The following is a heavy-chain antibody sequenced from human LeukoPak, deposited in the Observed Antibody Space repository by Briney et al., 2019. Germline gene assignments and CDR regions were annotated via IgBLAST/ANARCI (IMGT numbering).Heavy chain of an antibody. CDR1: GCTFTSYY. CDR3: ARYYYFDY. J-gene: IGHJ4*02. Sequence: ASVKVSCKASGCTFTSYYIHWVRQATGLGLEWMGVIDPSGGSTTYAQRFQGRVTMTRDTSSSTVYMELSSLRSEDTAVYYCARYYYFDYWGQGTRVTVSS. V-gene: IGHV1-46*01. CDR2: IDPSGGST.